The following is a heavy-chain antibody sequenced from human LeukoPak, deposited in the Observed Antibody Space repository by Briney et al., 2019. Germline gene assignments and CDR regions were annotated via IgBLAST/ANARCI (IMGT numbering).Heavy chain of an antibody. CDR1: GGSVSRSPYY. V-gene: IGHV4-39*07. Sequence: PSETLSLTCTVSGGSVSRSPYYWGWIRQPPGKGLEWIGNIYYSGSTYYNPSLKSRVTISVDTSKNQFSLKVTSVTAADTAVYYCARDARVQKWFGELLKTTTYYFDYWGQGTLVTVSS. CDR2: IYYSGST. CDR3: ARDARVQKWFGELLKTTTYYFDY. J-gene: IGHJ4*02. D-gene: IGHD3-10*01.